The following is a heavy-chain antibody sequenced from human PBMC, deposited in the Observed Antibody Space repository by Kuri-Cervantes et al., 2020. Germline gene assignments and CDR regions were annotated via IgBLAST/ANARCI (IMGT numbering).Heavy chain of an antibody. Sequence: ASVKVSCKASGYTFTGYYMNWVRQAPGQGLEWMGWINPNSGGTNYAQKFQGRVTMTRDTSISTAYMELSRLRSDDTAVYYCARGFYYYDSSGLIWGQGTMVTVSS. J-gene: IGHJ3*02. CDR2: INPNSGGT. CDR1: GYTFTGYY. V-gene: IGHV1-2*02. CDR3: ARGFYYYDSSGLI. D-gene: IGHD3-22*01.